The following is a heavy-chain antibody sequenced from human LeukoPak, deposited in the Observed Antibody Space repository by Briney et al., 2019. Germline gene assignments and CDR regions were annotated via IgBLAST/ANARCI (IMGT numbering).Heavy chain of an antibody. CDR1: GFTFSSYA. V-gene: IGHV3-23*01. Sequence: PGGSLRLSCAASGFTFSSYAMSWVRQAPGKGLEWVSAINGRGDNTYYADFVKGRFTISRDSSKSTVYLQMNSLRTEDTAVYYCAKDRVSPGFNWFDPWGQGTLVTVSS. CDR2: INGRGDNT. J-gene: IGHJ5*02. CDR3: AKDRVSPGFNWFDP. D-gene: IGHD2/OR15-2a*01.